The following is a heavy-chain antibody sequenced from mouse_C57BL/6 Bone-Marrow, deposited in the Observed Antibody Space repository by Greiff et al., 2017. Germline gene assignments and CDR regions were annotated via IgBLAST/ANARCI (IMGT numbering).Heavy chain of an antibody. D-gene: IGHD2-5*01. CDR2: IGPGSGST. Sequence: VQLQQSGAELVKPGASVKISCKASGYTFTDYYINWVKQRPGKGLEWIGKIGPGSGSTYYNEKFKGKATMTADKSSSTAYMQLISLTSEDSAVYFCARPYYSNFFAYWGQGTLVTVSA. CDR3: ARPYYSNFFAY. V-gene: IGHV1-77*01. J-gene: IGHJ3*01. CDR1: GYTFTDYY.